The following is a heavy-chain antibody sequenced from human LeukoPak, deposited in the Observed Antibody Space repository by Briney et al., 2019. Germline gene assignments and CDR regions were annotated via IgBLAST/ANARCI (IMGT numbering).Heavy chain of an antibody. V-gene: IGHV3-21*04. Sequence: GGSLRLSCAAFGFTFSSYSMNWVRQAPGKGLEWVSSISSSSSYIYYADSVKGRFTISRDNAKNSLYLQMNSLRAEDTAVYYCAKEGTTVTDFDYWGQGTLVTVSS. J-gene: IGHJ4*02. CDR1: GFTFSSYS. CDR2: ISSSSSYI. CDR3: AKEGTTVTDFDY. D-gene: IGHD4-17*01.